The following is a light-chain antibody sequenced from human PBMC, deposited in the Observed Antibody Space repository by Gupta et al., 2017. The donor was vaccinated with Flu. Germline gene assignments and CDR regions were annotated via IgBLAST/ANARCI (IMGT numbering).Light chain of an antibody. J-gene: IGKJ4*01. Sequence: EIVLTQSPATLSLSPGERATLSCRARQSVSSYLAWYQQKPGQAPRLLIYDASNRATGIPARFSGSGSGTDFTLTISSREPEDFAVYYCQQRSNWPMLTFGGGTKVEIE. CDR3: QQRSNWPMLT. CDR1: QSVSSY. V-gene: IGKV3-11*01. CDR2: DAS.